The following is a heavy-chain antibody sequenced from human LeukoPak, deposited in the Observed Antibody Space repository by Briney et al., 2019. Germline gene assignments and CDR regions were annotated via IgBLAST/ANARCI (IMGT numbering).Heavy chain of an antibody. CDR1: GYTFTDHY. CDR2: INPKSGDT. D-gene: IGHD2-21*01. Sequence: ASVKASCKASGYTFTDHYVHWVRQAPGQGLEWMGWINPKSGDTKYVQTLQGRLTMTRDTSLRTAYMELTRLRSDDTAVFYCATYCGGYCAPGGYWGQRTLVSVS. V-gene: IGHV1-2*02. CDR3: ATYCGGYCAPGGY. J-gene: IGHJ4*02.